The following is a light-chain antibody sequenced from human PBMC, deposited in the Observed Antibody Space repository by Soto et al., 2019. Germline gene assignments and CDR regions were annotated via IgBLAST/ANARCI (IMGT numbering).Light chain of an antibody. Sequence: DIQVTQSPSTLSASVGDRVTITCRASQSISSWLAWYQQKPGKAPKLLIYKASSLESGVPSRFSGSGSGTEFTLTISSLQPDDFATYYCQQYNSLTWTFGQGTKVEIK. J-gene: IGKJ1*01. CDR2: KAS. CDR3: QQYNSLTWT. V-gene: IGKV1-5*03. CDR1: QSISSW.